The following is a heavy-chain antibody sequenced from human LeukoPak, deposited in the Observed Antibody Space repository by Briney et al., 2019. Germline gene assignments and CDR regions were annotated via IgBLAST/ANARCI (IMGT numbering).Heavy chain of an antibody. Sequence: ASVKVSCKASGYTFTSYAMHWVRQAPGQRLEWMGWMNPNSGNTGYAQKFQGRVTMTRNTSTSTAYMELSSLRSEDTAVYYCARGQLDLNPGDFDYWGQGTLVTVSS. CDR1: GYTFTSYA. V-gene: IGHV1-8*02. CDR3: ARGQLDLNPGDFDY. D-gene: IGHD2-2*01. CDR2: MNPNSGNT. J-gene: IGHJ4*02.